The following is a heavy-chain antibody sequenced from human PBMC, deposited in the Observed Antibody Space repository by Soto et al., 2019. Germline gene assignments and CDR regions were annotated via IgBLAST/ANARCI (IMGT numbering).Heavy chain of an antibody. CDR3: ARAWTAEAGWANWFNS. J-gene: IGHJ5*02. Sequence: QVKLQESGPGLVEPSQTRSLTCTVSGGSMSGEGDSWSWIRQYSGRGLEWIGYIHYSGSTYYNPSLKSRVTISVATSKTQFFLKLNSMTAADTAVYYCARAWTAEAGWANWFNSWGQGTLVIVSS. CDR2: IHYSGST. V-gene: IGHV4-31*03. D-gene: IGHD6-13*01. CDR1: GGSMSGEGDS.